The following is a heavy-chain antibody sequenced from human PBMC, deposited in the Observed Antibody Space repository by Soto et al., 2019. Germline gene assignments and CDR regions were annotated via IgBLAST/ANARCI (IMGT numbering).Heavy chain of an antibody. CDR3: ARGSSSWTVDY. J-gene: IGHJ4*02. D-gene: IGHD6-13*01. CDR1: GFTFSSYS. CDR2: ISSSSSTI. V-gene: IGHV3-48*01. Sequence: GGSLRLSCAASGFTFSSYSMNWVRQAPGKGLEWVSYISSSSSTIYYADSVKGRFTISRDNAKNSLYLQMNSLRAEDTAVYYCARGSSSWTVDYWGQGTLVTVSS.